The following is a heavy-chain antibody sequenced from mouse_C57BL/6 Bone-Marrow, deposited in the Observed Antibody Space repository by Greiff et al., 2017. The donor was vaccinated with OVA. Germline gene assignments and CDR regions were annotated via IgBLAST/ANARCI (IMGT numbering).Heavy chain of an antibody. Sequence: VQLQQSGAELVRPGTSVKVSCKASGYAFTNYLIEWVKQRPGQGLEWIGVINPGSGGTNYNEKFKGKATLTADKSSSTAYMQLSSLTSEDSAVYFCARWGGLDAMDYWGQGPSVTVSS. CDR2: INPGSGGT. CDR1: GYAFTNYL. J-gene: IGHJ4*01. D-gene: IGHD6-2*01. V-gene: IGHV1-54*01. CDR3: ARWGGLDAMDY.